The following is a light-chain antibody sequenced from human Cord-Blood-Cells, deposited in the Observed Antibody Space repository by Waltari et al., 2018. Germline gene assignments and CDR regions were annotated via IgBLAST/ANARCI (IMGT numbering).Light chain of an antibody. CDR2: GNS. J-gene: IGLJ2*01. V-gene: IGLV1-40*01. CDR1: SSNIGAGYD. Sequence: QSVLTQPPSVSGAPGQRVTISCTWSSSNIGAGYDVHWYQQLPGTAPNLLIYGNSNRPSGVPDRCSGSKSGTSASLAITGLQAEDEADYYCQSYDSSLSGSVFGGGTKLTVL. CDR3: QSYDSSLSGSV.